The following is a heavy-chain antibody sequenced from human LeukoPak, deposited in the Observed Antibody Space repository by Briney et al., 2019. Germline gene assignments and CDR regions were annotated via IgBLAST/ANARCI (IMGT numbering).Heavy chain of an antibody. J-gene: IGHJ6*03. CDR1: GYTFTGYY. CDR3: ACSSGTGTTRNYYYYMDV. CDR2: INPNSGGT. V-gene: IGHV1-2*02. Sequence: ASVKVSCKASGYTFTGYYFHWVRQAPGQGLEWLGWINPNSGGTNYAQKFQGRVTMTWDTSITTAYMELRGLRSDDTAVYYCACSSGTGTTRNYYYYMDVWGKGDTVTVCS. D-gene: IGHD1-7*01.